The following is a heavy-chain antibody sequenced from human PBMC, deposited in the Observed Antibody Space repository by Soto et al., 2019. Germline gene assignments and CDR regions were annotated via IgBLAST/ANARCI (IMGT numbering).Heavy chain of an antibody. CDR1: GGSFSGYY. Sequence: AETLSLTCAVYGGSFSGYYWSWIRQPPGKGLEWIGYVYYSGSTNYNPSLKSRVTISVDTSKNQFSLKLSSVTAADTAVYYCARRDYYDSSGYDRLGDAFDIWGQGTMVTVSS. CDR3: ARRDYYDSSGYDRLGDAFDI. V-gene: IGHV4-59*01. D-gene: IGHD3-22*01. J-gene: IGHJ3*02. CDR2: VYYSGST.